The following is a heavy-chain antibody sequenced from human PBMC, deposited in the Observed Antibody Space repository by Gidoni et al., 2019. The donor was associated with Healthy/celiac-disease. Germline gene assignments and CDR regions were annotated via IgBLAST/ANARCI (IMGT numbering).Heavy chain of an antibody. CDR2: ISWNSGRI. CDR1: GFTFVAYA. J-gene: IGHJ3*02. Sequence: DVQLVESGGGLVPPGRSLRLPCAASGFTFVAYAMHWVRQAPGKGLEWVSGISWNSGRIGYADSVKGRVTISGDNAKNSLYLQMNSLRAEDTALYYCAKEGWAAVAGTRGAFDIWGQGTMVTVSS. D-gene: IGHD6-19*01. CDR3: AKEGWAAVAGTRGAFDI. V-gene: IGHV3-9*01.